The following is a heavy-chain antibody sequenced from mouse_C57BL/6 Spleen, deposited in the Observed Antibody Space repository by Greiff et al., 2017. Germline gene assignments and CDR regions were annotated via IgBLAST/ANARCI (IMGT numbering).Heavy chain of an antibody. D-gene: IGHD1-1*01. Sequence: EVHLVESGGGLVKPGGSLKLSCAASGFTFSDYGMHWVRQAPEQGLEWVAYISSGSSTIYYTDTVKGRFTISRDNAKNTLFLQRTSLRSEETAMYYCARRDTTVVALDYWGQGTTLTVSS. CDR3: ARRDTTVVALDY. CDR1: GFTFSDYG. J-gene: IGHJ2*01. CDR2: ISSGSSTI. V-gene: IGHV5-17*01.